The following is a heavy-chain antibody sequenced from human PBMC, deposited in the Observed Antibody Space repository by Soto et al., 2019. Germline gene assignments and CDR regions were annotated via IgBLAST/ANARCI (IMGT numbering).Heavy chain of an antibody. CDR3: ARLGTHYQPLDT. D-gene: IGHD2-2*01. V-gene: IGHV4-59*08. J-gene: IGHJ5*02. Sequence: SETLSLTCTVSGGSISPYYWSWVRQPPGKGLEWIGYIYYGGTTSYNPSLMSRVTISLETSKRQISRRLSSVTAADSAIYCCARLGTHYQPLDTWGPGTLVTVSS. CDR1: GGSISPYY. CDR2: IYYGGTT.